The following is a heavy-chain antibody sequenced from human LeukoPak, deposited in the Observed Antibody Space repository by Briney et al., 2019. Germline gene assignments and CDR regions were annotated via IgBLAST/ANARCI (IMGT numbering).Heavy chain of an antibody. V-gene: IGHV1-18*01. Sequence: ASVKVSCKASGYTFTCYGISWVRQAPGQGLEWMGWISAYNGNTNYAQKLQGRVTMTTDTSTSTAYMELRSLRSDDTAVYYCARDPPVYCSGGSCYGDYWGQGTLVTVSS. D-gene: IGHD2-15*01. CDR1: GYTFTCYG. CDR2: ISAYNGNT. J-gene: IGHJ4*02. CDR3: ARDPPVYCSGGSCYGDY.